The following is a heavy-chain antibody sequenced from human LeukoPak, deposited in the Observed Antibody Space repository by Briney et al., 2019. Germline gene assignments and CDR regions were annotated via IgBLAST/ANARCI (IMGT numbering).Heavy chain of an antibody. V-gene: IGHV3-30*02. Sequence: PGGSLRLSCAASGFTFSSYGMHWVRQAPGKGLEWVAFIRSDGSTKYYADSVKGRFTISRDNSKDTLYLQMNGLRAEDTAVYYCAREYYYDSSGYYSLGYWGQGTLVTVSS. J-gene: IGHJ4*02. CDR1: GFTFSSYG. CDR3: AREYYYDSSGYYSLGY. D-gene: IGHD3-22*01. CDR2: IRSDGSTK.